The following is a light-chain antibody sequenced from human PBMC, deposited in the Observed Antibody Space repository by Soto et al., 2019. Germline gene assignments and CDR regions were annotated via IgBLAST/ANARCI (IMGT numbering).Light chain of an antibody. V-gene: IGKV1-27*01. CDR3: QKYNSSPFT. CDR1: QGISNY. J-gene: IGKJ3*01. CDR2: AAS. Sequence: DIQMTQSPSSLSASVGDRVTITCRASQGISNYLAWVQQKPGKVPKLLIYAASTLQLGVPYRFSVSGSGTDLILTSSSLQPEDVSTYYCQKYNSSPFTFGPGTKVDIK.